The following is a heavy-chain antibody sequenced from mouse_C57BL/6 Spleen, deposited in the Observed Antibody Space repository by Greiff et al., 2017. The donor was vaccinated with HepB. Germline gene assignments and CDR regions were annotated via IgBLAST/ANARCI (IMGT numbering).Heavy chain of an antibody. J-gene: IGHJ2*01. CDR3: ARTIYYDFYFDY. V-gene: IGHV5-17*01. CDR2: ISSGSSTI. Sequence: DVKLQESGGGLVKPGGSLKLSCAASGFTFSDYGMHWVRQAPEKGLEWVAYISSGSSTIYYADTVKGRFTISRDNAKNTLFLQMTSLRSEDTAMYYCARTIYYDFYFDYWGQGTTLTVSS. D-gene: IGHD2-4*01. CDR1: GFTFSDYG.